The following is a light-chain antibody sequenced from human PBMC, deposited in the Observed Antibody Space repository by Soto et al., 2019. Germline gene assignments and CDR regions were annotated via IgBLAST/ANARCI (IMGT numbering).Light chain of an antibody. CDR1: QNIGNR. CDR2: STS. Sequence: DIQMTQSPSSLSASLGDRVTITCRSSQNIGNRINWFQQQLGEPPKLLIYSTSSLQNDVPSRFSGRGPGPDFPLTSGSLQPEDVATYYFQQIYIVPLTFGGGTKVEFK. CDR3: QQIYIVPLT. J-gene: IGKJ4*01. V-gene: IGKV1-39*01.